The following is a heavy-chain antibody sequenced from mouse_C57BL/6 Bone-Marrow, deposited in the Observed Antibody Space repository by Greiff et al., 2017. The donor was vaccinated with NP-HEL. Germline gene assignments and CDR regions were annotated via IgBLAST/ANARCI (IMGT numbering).Heavy chain of an antibody. CDR1: GFTFSSYA. V-gene: IGHV5-9-1*02. CDR3: TRGDDYAFDY. Sequence: EVKVEESGEGLVKPGGSLKLSCAASGFTFSSYAMSWVRQTPEKRLEWVAYISSGGDYIYYADTVKGRFTISRDNARNTLYLQMSSLKSEDTAMYYCTRGDDYAFDYWGQGTTLTVSS. D-gene: IGHD2-4*01. J-gene: IGHJ2*01. CDR2: ISSGGDYI.